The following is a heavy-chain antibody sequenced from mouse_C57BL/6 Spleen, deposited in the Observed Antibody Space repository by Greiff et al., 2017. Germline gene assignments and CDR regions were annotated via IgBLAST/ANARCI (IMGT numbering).Heavy chain of an antibody. Sequence: QVQLQQPGTELVKPGASVKLSCKASGYTFTSYWMHWVKQRPGQGLEWIGNINPSNGGTNYNEKFKSKATLTVDTSSSTAYMQLSSLTSEDSAVYYCAVGAYYYGREDYAMDYWGQGTSVTVSS. D-gene: IGHD1-1*01. CDR2: INPSNGGT. V-gene: IGHV1-53*01. CDR3: AVGAYYYGREDYAMDY. CDR1: GYTFTSYW. J-gene: IGHJ4*01.